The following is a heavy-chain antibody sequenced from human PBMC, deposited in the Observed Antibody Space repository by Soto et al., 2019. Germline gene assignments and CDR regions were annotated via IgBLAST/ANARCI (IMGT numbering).Heavy chain of an antibody. V-gene: IGHV3-30-3*01. CDR1: GFTFSSYA. J-gene: IGHJ4*02. CDR3: ATPYF. Sequence: GGSLRLSCAASGFTFSSYAMHWVRQAPGKGLEWVAFVSYDGSSKYYADSVKGRFTISRDNSKNTLYLQIDSLRDEDTAMYYCATPYFWSQGSLVIVSS. CDR2: VSYDGSSK.